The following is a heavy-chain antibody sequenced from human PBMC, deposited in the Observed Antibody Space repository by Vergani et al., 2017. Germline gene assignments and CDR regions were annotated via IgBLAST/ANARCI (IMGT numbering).Heavy chain of an antibody. J-gene: IGHJ4*02. V-gene: IGHV3-9*01. D-gene: IGHD2-15*01. Sequence: EVQLVESGGGLVQPGRSLRLSCAASGFTFDDYAMHWVRQAPGKGLEWVSGISWNSGSIGYADSVKGRFTIARDNAKNSLYLQMNSLRAEDTALYYCARPIAVSPPYYFDYWGQGTLVTVSS. CDR2: ISWNSGSI. CDR3: ARPIAVSPPYYFDY. CDR1: GFTFDDYA.